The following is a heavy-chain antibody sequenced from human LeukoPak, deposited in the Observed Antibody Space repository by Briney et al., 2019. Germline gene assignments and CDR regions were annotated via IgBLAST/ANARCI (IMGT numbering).Heavy chain of an antibody. Sequence: AASVKVSCKASGYTFTGYYMHWVRQAPGQGLEWMGWINPNSGGTNYAQKFQGRVTMARDTSISTAYMELSRLRSDDTAVYYCARVSRAAAVYSLAFDIWGQGTMVTVSS. CDR1: GYTFTGYY. CDR3: ARVSRAAAVYSLAFDI. CDR2: INPNSGGT. D-gene: IGHD6-13*01. J-gene: IGHJ3*02. V-gene: IGHV1-2*02.